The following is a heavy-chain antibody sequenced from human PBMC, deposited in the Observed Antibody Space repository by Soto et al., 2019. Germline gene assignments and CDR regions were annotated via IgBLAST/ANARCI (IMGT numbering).Heavy chain of an antibody. V-gene: IGHV1-2*02. CDR1: GYTFTGYY. CDR3: ARDQALTAYYFSNWFDP. CDR2: INPNSGGT. J-gene: IGHJ5*02. D-gene: IGHD3-9*01. Sequence: XSVKVSCKASGYTFTGYYVHWVRQAPGQGLEWMGWINPNSGGTNYAQKFQGRVTMTRDTSISTAYMELSRLRSDDTAVYYCARDQALTAYYFSNWFDPCGQRTLVTVSS.